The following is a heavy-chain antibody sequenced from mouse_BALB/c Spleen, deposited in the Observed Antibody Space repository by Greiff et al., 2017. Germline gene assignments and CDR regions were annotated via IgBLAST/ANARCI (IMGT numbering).Heavy chain of an antibody. CDR1: GFSLTSYG. Sequence: VHLVESGPGLVAPSQSLSITCTVSGFSLTSYGVHWVRQPPGKGLEWLGVIWAGGSTNYNSALMSRLSISKDNSKSQVFLKMNSLQTDDTAMYYCARDWYSLLRLHPYYYAMDYWGQGTSVTVSS. J-gene: IGHJ4*01. CDR2: IWAGGST. V-gene: IGHV2-9*02. CDR3: ARDWYSLLRLHPYYYAMDY. D-gene: IGHD1-2*01.